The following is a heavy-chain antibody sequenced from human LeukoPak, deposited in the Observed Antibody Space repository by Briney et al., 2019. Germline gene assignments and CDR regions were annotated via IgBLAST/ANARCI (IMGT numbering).Heavy chain of an antibody. D-gene: IGHD2-8*01. CDR3: ARDGGATNIVLMVYYDY. Sequence: FQGRVTMTRDTSTSTVYMELSSLRSEDTAVYYCARDGGATNIVLMVYYDYWGQGTLVTVSS. J-gene: IGHJ4*02. V-gene: IGHV1-46*01.